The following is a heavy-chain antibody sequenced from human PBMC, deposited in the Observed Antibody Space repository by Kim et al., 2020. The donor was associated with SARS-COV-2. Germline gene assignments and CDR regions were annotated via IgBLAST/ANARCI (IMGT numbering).Heavy chain of an antibody. CDR3: AREGRMGANYWFDP. CDR2: IYYSGST. V-gene: IGHV4-59*13. J-gene: IGHJ5*02. Sequence: SETLSLTCTVSGGSISSYYWSWIRQPPGKGLEWIGYIYYSGSTNYNPSLQSRVTISVDTSKNQFSLKLSAVTAADTAVYYCAREGRMGANYWFDPSVQAT. D-gene: IGHD1-26*01. CDR1: GGSISSYY.